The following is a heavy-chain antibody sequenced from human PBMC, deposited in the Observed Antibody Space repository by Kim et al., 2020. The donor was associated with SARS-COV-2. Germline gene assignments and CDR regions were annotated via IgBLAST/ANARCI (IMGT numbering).Heavy chain of an antibody. V-gene: IGHV4-31*02. Sequence: YNPSPRRRVTISLDRSGNQFSLRLSCVTAADTAVYYCAKNYGYGPGYYFDSWGQGTLVTVSS. J-gene: IGHJ4*02. CDR3: AKNYGYGPGYYFDS. D-gene: IGHD5-12*01.